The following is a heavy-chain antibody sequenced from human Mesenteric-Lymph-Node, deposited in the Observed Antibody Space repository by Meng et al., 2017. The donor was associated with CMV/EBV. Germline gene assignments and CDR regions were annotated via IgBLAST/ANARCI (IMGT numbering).Heavy chain of an antibody. J-gene: IGHJ6*02. D-gene: IGHD4-11*01. V-gene: IGHV1-2*02. CDR2: INPNSGGT. CDR1: GYTFTGYY. CDR3: ARDVPLQGVFRYGMDV. Sequence: ASVKVSCKASGYTFTGYYMHWVRQAPGQGLEWMGWINPNSGGTNYAQKFQGRVTMTRDTSISTAYMELSSLRSDDTAVYYCARDVPLQGVFRYGMDVWGQGTTVTVSS.